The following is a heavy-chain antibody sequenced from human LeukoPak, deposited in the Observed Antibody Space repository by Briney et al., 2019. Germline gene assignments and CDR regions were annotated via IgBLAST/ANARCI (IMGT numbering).Heavy chain of an antibody. CDR1: GFTFSSYS. CDR3: ATYSSLNRREFQY. D-gene: IGHD3-22*01. J-gene: IGHJ1*01. V-gene: IGHV3-21*01. Sequence: PGGSLRLSCAASGFTFSSYSMNWVRQAPGKGLEWVSSISSSSSYINYADSVKGRFTISRDNAKNSLYLQMNSLRAEDTAVYYCATYSSLNRREFQYWGQGTLLTVSS. CDR2: ISSSSSYI.